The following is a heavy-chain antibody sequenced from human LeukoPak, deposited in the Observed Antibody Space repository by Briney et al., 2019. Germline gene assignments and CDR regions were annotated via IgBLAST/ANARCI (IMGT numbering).Heavy chain of an antibody. D-gene: IGHD3-10*01. CDR2: IYNGGST. J-gene: IGHJ4*02. CDR1: GFSVSSNY. V-gene: IGHV3-66*01. CDR3: ARLAMVRGRLEYFDY. Sequence: GGSLRLSCAASGFSVSSNYMSWVLQAPGKGLEWVSVIYNGGSTYYADSVKGRFTISRDNSKNTLYLQMTSLRAEDTAVYYCARLAMVRGRLEYFDYWGQGTLVTVSS.